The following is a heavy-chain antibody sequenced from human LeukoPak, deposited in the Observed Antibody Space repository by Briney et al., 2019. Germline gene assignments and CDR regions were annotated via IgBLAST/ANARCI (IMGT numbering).Heavy chain of an antibody. J-gene: IGHJ3*02. CDR3: ARVRCSSTSCYSKGAFDI. CDR2: ISCGGSTL. CDR1: GFTFSDYY. V-gene: IGHV3-11*01. Sequence: PGGSLRLSCAASGFTFSDYYMSWIRQAPGKGLEWVSYISCGGSTLYYADSVKVRFTISRDYAKNSLYLQMNRLRAEDTAVYYCARVRCSSTSCYSKGAFDIWGQGTMVTVSS. D-gene: IGHD2-2*01.